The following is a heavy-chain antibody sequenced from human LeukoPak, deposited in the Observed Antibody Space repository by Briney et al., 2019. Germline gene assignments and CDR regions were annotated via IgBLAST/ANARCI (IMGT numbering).Heavy chain of an antibody. Sequence: SETLSLTCAVYGGSFSGYYWSWVRQPPGKGLEWIGEINHSGSTNYNPSLKSRVTVSVDTSKNQFSLKLSSVTAADTAVYYCAREEGATVYFDYWGQGTLVTVSS. V-gene: IGHV4-34*01. CDR3: AREEGATVYFDY. J-gene: IGHJ4*02. D-gene: IGHD1-26*01. CDR1: GGSFSGYY. CDR2: INHSGST.